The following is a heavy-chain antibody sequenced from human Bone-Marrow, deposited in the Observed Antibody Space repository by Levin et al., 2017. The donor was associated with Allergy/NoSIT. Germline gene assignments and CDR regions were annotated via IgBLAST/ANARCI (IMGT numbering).Heavy chain of an antibody. CDR1: GFTFSSYE. V-gene: IGHV3-48*03. J-gene: IGHJ4*02. Sequence: PGGSLRLSCAASGFTFSSYEMNWVRQAPGKGLEWVSYIGSSGTAIFYADSVKGRFTVSRDNGKNSLFLQMNSLRDEDTAIYYCARESPFLEYLFYDYWGQGILVTVSS. D-gene: IGHD3-3*01. CDR2: IGSSGTAI. CDR3: ARESPFLEYLFYDY.